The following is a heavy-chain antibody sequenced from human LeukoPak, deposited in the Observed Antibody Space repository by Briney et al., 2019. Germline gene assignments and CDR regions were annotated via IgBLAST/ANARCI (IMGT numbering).Heavy chain of an antibody. Sequence: ASVKVSFKASGYTFTNYGITWVRQAPGQGLEWMGWIGRNNGNTKFAQKVQARVTITTDKSTTKAYMELRSLRSDDTAVYFCARDRGDYYFDYWGQGTLVSVSS. V-gene: IGHV1-18*01. CDR2: IGRNNGNT. J-gene: IGHJ4*02. D-gene: IGHD6-25*01. CDR3: ARDRGDYYFDY. CDR1: GYTFTNYG.